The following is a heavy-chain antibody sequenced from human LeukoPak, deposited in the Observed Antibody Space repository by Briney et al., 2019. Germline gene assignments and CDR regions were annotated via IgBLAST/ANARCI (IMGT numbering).Heavy chain of an antibody. Sequence: GASVKVSCKASGYTFTGYYMHWVRQAPGQGLEWMGWINPNNGGTNYAQKFQGRVTMTRGTSISIVYMELSRLRSDDTAVYYCARDSVTYYDMDVWGKGTTVTVSS. J-gene: IGHJ6*04. CDR3: ARDSVTYYDMDV. V-gene: IGHV1-2*02. CDR1: GYTFTGYY. CDR2: INPNNGGT. D-gene: IGHD4-11*01.